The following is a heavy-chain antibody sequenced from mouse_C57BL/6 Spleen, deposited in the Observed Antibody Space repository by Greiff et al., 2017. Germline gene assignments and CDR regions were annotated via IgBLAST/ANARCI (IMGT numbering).Heavy chain of an antibody. CDR3: TPNLDY. D-gene: IGHD4-1*01. CDR1: GFNIKDDY. Sequence: EVKLVESGAELVRPGASVKLSCTASGFNIKDDYMHWVKQRPEQGLEWIGWIDPENGDTEYASKFQGKATITADTSSNTAYLQLSSLTSEDTAVYYCTPNLDYWGQGTTLTVSS. CDR2: IDPENGDT. J-gene: IGHJ2*01. V-gene: IGHV14-4*01.